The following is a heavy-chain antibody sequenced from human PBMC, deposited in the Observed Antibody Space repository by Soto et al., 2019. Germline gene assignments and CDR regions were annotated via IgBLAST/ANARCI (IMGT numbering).Heavy chain of an antibody. V-gene: IGHV2-5*02. CDR3: AHAYGGRSLY. J-gene: IGHJ4*02. CDR1: GFSLTTDRVG. CDR2: ISWDDSK. Sequence: QITLKESGPTLVKPTQTLTLTCTFSGFSLTTDRVGVGWIRQPPGEALEWLAVISWDDSKTYRPSLESRLTSTKDTSKHQVALTMTNMDSLDTATYYCAHAYGGRSLYWGQGTLVTVSS. D-gene: IGHD1-26*01.